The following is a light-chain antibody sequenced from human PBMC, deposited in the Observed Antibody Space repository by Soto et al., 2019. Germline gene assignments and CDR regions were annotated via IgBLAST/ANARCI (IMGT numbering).Light chain of an antibody. CDR1: SSNIGSNY. J-gene: IGLJ7*01. V-gene: IGLV1-47*01. CDR3: AAWDDSLSGPV. CDR2: RNN. Sequence: QSVLTQPPSASGTPGQRVTIACSGSSSNIGSNYVYWYQQLPGTAPKLLIYRNNQRSSGVPDRFSGSKSGTSASLAISGLRPEDEADYYCAAWDDSLSGPVFGGGTQLTVL.